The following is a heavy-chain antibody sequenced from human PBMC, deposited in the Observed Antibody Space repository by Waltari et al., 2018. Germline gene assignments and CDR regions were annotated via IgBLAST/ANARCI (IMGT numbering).Heavy chain of an antibody. V-gene: IGHV1-3*03. CDR3: ARGPFGYDFWSGYSYYFDY. D-gene: IGHD3-3*01. CDR2: INAGNGTT. CDR1: GYTFTSYA. Sequence: QVQLVQSGAEVKKPGASVKVSCKASGYTFTSYAMHWVRQAPGQRLEWMGWINAGNGTTKYSQEFQGRVTITRDTSASTAYMELSSLRSEDMAVYYCARGPFGYDFWSGYSYYFDYWGQGTLVTVSS. J-gene: IGHJ4*02.